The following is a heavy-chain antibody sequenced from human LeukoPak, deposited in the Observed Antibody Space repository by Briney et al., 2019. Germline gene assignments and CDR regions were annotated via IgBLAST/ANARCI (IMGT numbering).Heavy chain of an antibody. J-gene: IGHJ4*02. D-gene: IGHD3-3*01. CDR2: IYYSGST. V-gene: IGHV4-59*08. CDR1: GGSISSYY. CDR3: ARTYYDFWSGYSTFDY. Sequence: PSETLSLTCTVSGGSISSYYWSWIRQPPGKGLEWIGYIYYSGSTNYNPPLKSRVTISVDTSKNQFSLKLSSVTAADTAVYYCARTYYDFWSGYSTFDYWGQGTLVTVSS.